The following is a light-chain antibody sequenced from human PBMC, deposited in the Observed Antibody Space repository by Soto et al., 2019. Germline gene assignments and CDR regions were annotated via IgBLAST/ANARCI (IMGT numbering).Light chain of an antibody. CDR3: QLYGRSTMYT. CDR2: GAS. Sequence: EIVLTQSPGTLSLSPGERATLSCRASQSVSSSSLAWYQQKPGQAHRLLIYGASSRATGIPDRFSGSGSGTDFPLTIISLEPEEFAVYYCQLYGRSTMYTFGQGTRLEIK. V-gene: IGKV3-20*01. CDR1: QSVSSSS. J-gene: IGKJ2*01.